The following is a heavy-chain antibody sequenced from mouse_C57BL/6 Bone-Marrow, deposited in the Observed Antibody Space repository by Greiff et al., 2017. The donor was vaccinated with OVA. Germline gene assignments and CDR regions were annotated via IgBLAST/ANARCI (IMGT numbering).Heavy chain of an antibody. Sequence: VQLVESGAELARPGASVKLSCKASGYTFTSYGISWVKQRTGQGLEWIGEIYPRSGNTYYNEKFKGKATLTADKSSSTAYMELRSLTSEDSAVYFCAETGLFDYWGQGTTLTVSS. D-gene: IGHD4-1*01. CDR1: GYTFTSYG. CDR2: IYPRSGNT. V-gene: IGHV1-81*01. CDR3: AETGLFDY. J-gene: IGHJ2*01.